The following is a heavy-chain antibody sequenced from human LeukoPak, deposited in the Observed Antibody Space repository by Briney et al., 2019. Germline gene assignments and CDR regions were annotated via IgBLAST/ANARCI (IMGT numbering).Heavy chain of an antibody. CDR3: ARHVPLYGDDILTGSISGSAFDI. V-gene: IGHV4-59*08. Sequence: SETLSLTCTVSGGSISSYYWSWIRQPPGKGLEWIGYIYYSGSTNYNPSLKSRVTISVDTSKNQFSLKLSSVTAADTAVYYCARHVPLYGDDILTGSISGSAFDIWGQGTMVTVSS. D-gene: IGHD3-9*01. J-gene: IGHJ3*02. CDR1: GGSISSYY. CDR2: IYYSGST.